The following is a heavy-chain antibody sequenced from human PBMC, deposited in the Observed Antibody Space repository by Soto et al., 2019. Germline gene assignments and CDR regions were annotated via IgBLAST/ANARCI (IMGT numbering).Heavy chain of an antibody. V-gene: IGHV3-13*04. Sequence: GWSLRLSCSASGFTFSSYDMHWVRQGPGKGLEWVSAIGTAGDTNYAGSVKGRFTISRENAKNSLYLQMNSLRAGDTAIYFCARAIGPTLFDYWGQGALVTVSS. CDR3: ARAIGPTLFDY. J-gene: IGHJ4*02. CDR2: IGTAGDT. CDR1: GFTFSSYD. D-gene: IGHD3-22*01.